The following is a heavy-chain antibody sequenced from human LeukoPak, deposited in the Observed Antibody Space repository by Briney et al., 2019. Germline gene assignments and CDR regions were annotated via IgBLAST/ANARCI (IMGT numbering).Heavy chain of an antibody. J-gene: IGHJ4*02. V-gene: IGHV3-9*01. CDR3: ARDFSRFGELMDY. D-gene: IGHD3-10*01. CDR2: ISWNSGSI. Sequence: GRSLRLSCAASGFTFDDYAMHWVRQAPGKGLEWVSGISWNSGSIGYADSVKGRFTISRDNSKNTLYLQMNSLRAEDTAVYYCARDFSRFGELMDYWGQGTLVTVSS. CDR1: GFTFDDYA.